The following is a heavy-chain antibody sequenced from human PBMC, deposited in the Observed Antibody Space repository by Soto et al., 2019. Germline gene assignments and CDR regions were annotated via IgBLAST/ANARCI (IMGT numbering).Heavy chain of an antibody. Sequence: PGGPLRLSCAASGFTFSSYAMSWVRQAPGKGLEWVSAISGSGGITYYADSVKGRFTISRDNSKTTLYLQMNSLRAEDPAVYYCAKGFDYEAPGYGMDVWGQGTTVTVSS. CDR1: GFTFSSYA. D-gene: IGHD3-16*01. V-gene: IGHV3-23*01. CDR3: AKGFDYEAPGYGMDV. CDR2: ISGSGGIT. J-gene: IGHJ6*02.